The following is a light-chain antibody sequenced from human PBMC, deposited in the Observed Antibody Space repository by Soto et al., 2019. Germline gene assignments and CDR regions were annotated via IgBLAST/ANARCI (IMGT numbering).Light chain of an antibody. CDR1: QGISSY. CDR3: QQPNSYPIT. CDR2: ATS. Sequence: DIHLTQSPSFLSASVGDRVTITCRASQGISSYLAWYQQKPGKAPKLLIYATSTLQSGVPSRFSGSGSGTEFTLKNSNLQPEASAPYYCQQPNSYPITFRPGTPLEIK. J-gene: IGKJ5*01. V-gene: IGKV1-9*01.